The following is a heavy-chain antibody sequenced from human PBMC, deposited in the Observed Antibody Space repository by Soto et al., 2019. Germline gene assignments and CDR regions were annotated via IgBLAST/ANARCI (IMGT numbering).Heavy chain of an antibody. CDR3: ASESAYSRGLYSQNWFVP. D-gene: IGHD6-19*01. CDR2: IIPIFGTA. CDR1: GGTFSSYA. Sequence: QVQLVQSGAEVKKPGSSVKVSCKASGGTFSSYAISWVRQAPGQGLEWMGGIIPIFGTANYAQKFQGRVTIAADESTSTGYKDLSCLRAEDTAVYYCASESAYSRGLYSQNWFVPLLMGTLLTVS. V-gene: IGHV1-69*19. J-gene: IGHJ5*02.